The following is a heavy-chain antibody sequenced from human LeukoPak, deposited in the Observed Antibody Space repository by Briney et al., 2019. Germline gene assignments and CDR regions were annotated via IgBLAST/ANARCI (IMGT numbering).Heavy chain of an antibody. CDR3: AKAGYYDSSGYYENYYYYYMDV. D-gene: IGHD3-22*01. V-gene: IGHV3-30*02. Sequence: PGGSLRLSCAASGFTFSSYGIHWVRQAPGKGLEWVAFIRYDGSNKYYADSVKGRFTISRDNSKNTLYLQMNSLRAEDTAVYYCAKAGYYDSSGYYENYYYYYMDVWGKGTTVTVSS. J-gene: IGHJ6*03. CDR1: GFTFSSYG. CDR2: IRYDGSNK.